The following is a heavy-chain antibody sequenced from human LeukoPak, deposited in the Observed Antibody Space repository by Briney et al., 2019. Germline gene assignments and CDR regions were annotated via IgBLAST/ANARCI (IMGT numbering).Heavy chain of an antibody. Sequence: PSETLSLTCTVSGGSISSSSYYWGWIRQPPGKGLEWIGSIYYSGSTYYNPSLKSRVTISVDTSKNQFSLKLSSVTAADTAVYYCAGATGLQPPYQLPWGQGTLVTVSS. D-gene: IGHD4-11*01. V-gene: IGHV4-39*07. J-gene: IGHJ5*02. CDR3: AGATGLQPPYQLP. CDR1: GGSISSSSYY. CDR2: IYYSGST.